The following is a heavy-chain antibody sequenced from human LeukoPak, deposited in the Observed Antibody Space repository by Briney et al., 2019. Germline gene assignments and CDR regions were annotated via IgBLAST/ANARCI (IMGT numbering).Heavy chain of an antibody. Sequence: SQTLSLTCAISGDSVSSNSAAWNWIRRSPSRGLEWLGRTYYRSKWYNDYAVSVKSRITINPDTSKNQFSLQLNSVTPEDTAVYYCARGRMAVAGTNWFDPWGQGTLVTVSS. V-gene: IGHV6-1*01. CDR3: ARGRMAVAGTNWFDP. D-gene: IGHD6-19*01. J-gene: IGHJ5*02. CDR1: GDSVSSNSAA. CDR2: TYYRSKWYN.